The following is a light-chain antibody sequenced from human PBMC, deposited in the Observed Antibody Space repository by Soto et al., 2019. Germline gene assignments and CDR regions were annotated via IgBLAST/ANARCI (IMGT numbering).Light chain of an antibody. CDR1: QSISSW. CDR3: QQYNSYPYT. V-gene: IGKV1-5*01. Sequence: DIQMTQSPSTLSASVGDRVTITCRASQSISSWLAWYQQKPGKAPKLLIYDASSLKSGVPSRFSGSGSGTDFTLTISSLQPDDFATYYCQQYNSYPYTFGQGTKLEIK. CDR2: DAS. J-gene: IGKJ2*01.